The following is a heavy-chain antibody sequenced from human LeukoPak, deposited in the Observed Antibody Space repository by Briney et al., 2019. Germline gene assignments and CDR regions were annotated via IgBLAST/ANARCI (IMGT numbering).Heavy chain of an antibody. CDR3: ATAGGYYYDSSGYLDY. CDR2: INHSAST. J-gene: IGHJ4*02. CDR1: GRFFSGYY. D-gene: IGHD3-22*01. V-gene: IGHV4-34*01. Sequence: SETLSLTCAVYGRFFSGYYGSWIRHPPGEGLEWIREINHSASTNFNPPRKGPVPISVGTSKNQFILQLRSVTAADTAVYYCATAGGYYYDSSGYLDYWGQGTLVTVSS.